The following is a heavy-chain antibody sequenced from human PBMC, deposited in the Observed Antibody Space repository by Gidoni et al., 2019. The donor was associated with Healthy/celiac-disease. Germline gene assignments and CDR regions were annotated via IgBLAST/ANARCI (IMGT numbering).Heavy chain of an antibody. CDR3: ARSYPYCSSTSCYDYFDY. Sequence: QVQLQESGPGLVKPSETLSLTCTVSGGSISSYYWSWIRQPAGKGLEWIGRIYTSGSTNYNPSLKSRVTMSVDTSKNQFSLKLSSVTAADTAVYYCARSYPYCSSTSCYDYFDYWGQGTLVTVSS. CDR1: GGSISSYY. J-gene: IGHJ4*02. V-gene: IGHV4-4*07. CDR2: IYTSGST. D-gene: IGHD2-2*01.